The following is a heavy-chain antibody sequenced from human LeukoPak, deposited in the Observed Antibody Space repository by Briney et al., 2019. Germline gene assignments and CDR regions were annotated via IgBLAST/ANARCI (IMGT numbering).Heavy chain of an antibody. CDR2: ISSSSSTI. CDR3: AREGWVGSYREVDY. V-gene: IGHV3-48*01. Sequence: GGSLRLSCAASGFTFSSHSMIWVRQAPSEGLEWASHISSSSSTIYYADSVKGRFTISRDNAKSSLYLQMNSLRADDTAVYYCAREGWVGSYREVDYWGQGTLVTVSS. D-gene: IGHD1-26*01. J-gene: IGHJ4*02. CDR1: GFTFSSHS.